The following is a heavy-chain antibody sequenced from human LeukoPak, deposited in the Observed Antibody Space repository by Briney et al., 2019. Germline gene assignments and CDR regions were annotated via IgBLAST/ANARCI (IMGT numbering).Heavy chain of an antibody. CDR2: IYTSGST. J-gene: IGHJ4*02. V-gene: IGHV4-61*02. D-gene: IGHD3-22*01. CDR3: AREEATYYCDSSGFGD. CDR1: GGSISSGSYY. Sequence: PSQTLSLTCTVSGGSISSGSYYWSWIRQPAGKGLEWIGRIYTSGSTNYNPSLKSRVTISVDTSKSQFSLKLSSVTAADTAVYYCAREEATYYCDSSGFGDWGQGTLVAVSS.